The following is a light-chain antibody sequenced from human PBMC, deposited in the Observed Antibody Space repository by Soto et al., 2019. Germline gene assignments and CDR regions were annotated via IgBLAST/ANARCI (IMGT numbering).Light chain of an antibody. Sequence: QSVLTQPATVSGSPGQSIAISCTGTSSDVGGYNYVSWYQQHPCKAPKLMIYDVSNRPSGVSNRFSGSKSGNTASLTISGLQAEDEADYYCSSYTSSTTMVFGGGTKLTVL. J-gene: IGLJ2*01. CDR1: SSDVGGYNY. CDR3: SSYTSSTTMV. CDR2: DVS. V-gene: IGLV2-14*01.